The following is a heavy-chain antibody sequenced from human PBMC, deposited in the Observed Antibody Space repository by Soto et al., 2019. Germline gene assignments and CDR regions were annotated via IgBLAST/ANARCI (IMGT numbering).Heavy chain of an antibody. CDR2: ISYDGSNK. CDR1: GFTFSSYG. CDR3: AKDMGCSGGSCYSGLFQH. D-gene: IGHD2-15*01. V-gene: IGHV3-30*18. J-gene: IGHJ1*01. Sequence: QVQLVESGGGVAQPGRSLRLSCAASGFTFSSYGMHWVRQAPGKGLEWVAVISYDGSNKYYADSVKGRFTISRDNSKNTLYLQMNSLRAEDTAVYYCAKDMGCSGGSCYSGLFQHWGQGTLVTVSS.